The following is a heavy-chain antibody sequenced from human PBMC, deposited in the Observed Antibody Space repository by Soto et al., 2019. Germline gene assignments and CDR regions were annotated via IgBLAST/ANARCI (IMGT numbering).Heavy chain of an antibody. CDR3: ARQGGAVAGPYYFDY. Sequence: QLQLQESGPGLVKPSETLSLTCTVSGGSISSSSYYWGWIRQPPGKGLEWMGSIYYSGSTYYNPYLKRRVTISVDTSKNHFSLKLSSVTAADTAVHYWARQGGAVAGPYYFDYWGQGTLVTVSS. D-gene: IGHD6-19*01. J-gene: IGHJ4*02. V-gene: IGHV4-39*01. CDR2: IYYSGST. CDR1: GGSISSSSYY.